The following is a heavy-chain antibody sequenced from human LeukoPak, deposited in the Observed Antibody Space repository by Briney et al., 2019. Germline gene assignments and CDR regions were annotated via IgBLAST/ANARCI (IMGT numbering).Heavy chain of an antibody. Sequence: SSETLSLTCTVSGGSISSYYWSWIRQPPGKGLEWIGYIYYSGSTYHNPSLKSRVTISVDTSKNQFSLKLSSVTAADTAVYYCARDRDTAMGYFDYWGQGTLVTVSS. CDR3: ARDRDTAMGYFDY. CDR1: GGSISSYY. V-gene: IGHV4-59*12. CDR2: IYYSGST. D-gene: IGHD5-18*01. J-gene: IGHJ4*02.